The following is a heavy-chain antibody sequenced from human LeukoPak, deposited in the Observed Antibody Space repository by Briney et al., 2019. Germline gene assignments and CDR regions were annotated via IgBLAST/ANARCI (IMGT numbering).Heavy chain of an antibody. V-gene: IGHV3-7*04. D-gene: IGHD5-24*01. Sequence: GGSLRLSCAASGFTFGSYGMHWVRQAPGKGLEWVANIKQDGSKKSYVDSVKGRFTISRDNAKNSLYLQMNSLRAEDTAIYYCTRVGYIDEGIDYWGQGTLVTVSS. J-gene: IGHJ4*02. CDR2: IKQDGSKK. CDR3: TRVGYIDEGIDY. CDR1: GFTFGSYG.